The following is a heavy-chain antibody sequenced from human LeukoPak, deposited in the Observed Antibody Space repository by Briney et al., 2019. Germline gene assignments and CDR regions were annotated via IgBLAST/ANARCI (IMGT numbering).Heavy chain of an antibody. D-gene: IGHD1-26*01. V-gene: IGHV4-4*07. CDR3: SRDFRVGGSSHYYYYMDV. CDR1: GGSISNNY. CDR2: IYTSGGT. Sequence: SETLSLTCTVSGGSISNNYWSWIRQPAGKGLEWIGRIYTSGGTNYNPSLNSRVTMSVDTSKNQFSLKLSSVTAADTAVYYCSRDFRVGGSSHYYYYMDVWGKGTTVTVSS. J-gene: IGHJ6*03.